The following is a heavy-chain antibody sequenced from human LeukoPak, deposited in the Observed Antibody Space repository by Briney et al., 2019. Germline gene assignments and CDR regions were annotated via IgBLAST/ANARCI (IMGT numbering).Heavy chain of an antibody. CDR3: ARVVVVPAASRRDAFDI. J-gene: IGHJ3*02. CDR1: GFTFSDHY. D-gene: IGHD2-2*01. Sequence: PGGSLRLSCAASGFTFSDHYMDWVRQAPGKGLEWVGRTRNKANSYTTEYAASVKGRFTISRDDSKNSLYLQMNSLKTEDTAVYYCARVVVVPAASRRDAFDIWGQGTMVTVSS. CDR2: TRNKANSYTT. V-gene: IGHV3-72*01.